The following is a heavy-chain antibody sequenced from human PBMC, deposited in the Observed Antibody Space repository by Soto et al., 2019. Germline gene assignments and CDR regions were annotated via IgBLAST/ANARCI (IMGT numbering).Heavy chain of an antibody. Sequence: GGSLRLYCAASGFTFSRYAIHWITQTPGKGLEYGSAISRNGGSTDYANSVKGRFTISRDNSKNTLYLQMGSLRAEDMAVYYCARGSNGYHFDYWGQGTLVTVSS. CDR1: GFTFSRYA. J-gene: IGHJ4*02. CDR2: ISRNGGST. D-gene: IGHD5-12*01. V-gene: IGHV3-64*01. CDR3: ARGSNGYHFDY.